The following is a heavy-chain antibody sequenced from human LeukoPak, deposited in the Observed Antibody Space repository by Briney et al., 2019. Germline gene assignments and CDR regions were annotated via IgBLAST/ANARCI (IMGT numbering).Heavy chain of an antibody. CDR3: ASKNEATIRSLYYYYGMDV. D-gene: IGHD5-12*01. V-gene: IGHV1-8*01. CDR2: MNPNSGNT. CDR1: GYTFTSYD. Sequence: GASVKVSCKASGYTFTSYDINWVRQATGQGLEWMGWMNPNSGNTGYAQKFQGRVTMTRNTSISTAYMELSSLRSEDTAVYYCASKNEATIRSLYYYYGMDVWGQGTTVTVSS. J-gene: IGHJ6*02.